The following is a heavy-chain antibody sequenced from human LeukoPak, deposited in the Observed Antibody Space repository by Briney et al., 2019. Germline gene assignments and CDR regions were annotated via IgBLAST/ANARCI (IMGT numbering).Heavy chain of an antibody. CDR1: GGSISSSNW. J-gene: IGHJ4*02. V-gene: IGHV4-4*02. CDR2: IYHSGST. Sequence: SETLSLTCAVSGGSISSSNWWSWVRQPPGKGLEWIGEIYHSGSTDYNPSLKSRVTISVDTSKNQFSLKLSSVTAADTAVYYCARGSYIAPWSWGQGTLVTVSS. D-gene: IGHD6-13*01. CDR3: ARGSYIAPWS.